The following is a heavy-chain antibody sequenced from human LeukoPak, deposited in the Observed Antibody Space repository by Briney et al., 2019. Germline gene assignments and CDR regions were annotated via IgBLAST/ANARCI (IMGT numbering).Heavy chain of an antibody. V-gene: IGHV3-21*01. CDR1: GFTFSTYN. D-gene: IGHD1-26*01. CDR2: ITSSGTHI. J-gene: IGHJ6*03. Sequence: GGSLRLSCAASGFTFSTYNMNWVRQAPGKAMEWVSSITSSGTHIFYADSVRGRFTISRDNAKNSLYLQMDSLGPDDTAVYYCARDPYSGNYGNDYYYYMDVWGKGTTVTISS. CDR3: ARDPYSGNYGNDYYYYMDV.